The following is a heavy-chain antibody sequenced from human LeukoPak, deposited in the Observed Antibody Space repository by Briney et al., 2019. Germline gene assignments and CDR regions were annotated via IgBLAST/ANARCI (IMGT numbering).Heavy chain of an antibody. CDR2: IYYSGST. Sequence: SETLSLTCTVSGGSISSYYWSWIRQPPGKGLEGIGYIYYSGSTNYNPSLKSRVTISVDTSKNHFSLKLSSVTAADTAVYYCARRGGHGGSFDYWGQGTLVTVSS. CDR3: ARRGGHGGSFDY. CDR1: GGSISSYY. J-gene: IGHJ4*02. V-gene: IGHV4-59*08. D-gene: IGHD4-23*01.